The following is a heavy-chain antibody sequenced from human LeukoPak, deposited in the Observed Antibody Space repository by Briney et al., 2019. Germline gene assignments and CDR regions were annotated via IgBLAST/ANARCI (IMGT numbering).Heavy chain of an antibody. D-gene: IGHD3-3*01. CDR2: ISGSGGST. CDR3: AKDAKIFGVVTLFDY. V-gene: IGHV3-23*01. CDR1: GFTFSSYA. Sequence: GGSLRLSCTASGFTFSSYAMSWVRQAPGKGLEWVSAISGSGGSTYYADSVKGRFTISRDNSKNTLYLQMNSLRAEDTAVYYCAKDAKIFGVVTLFDYWGQGTLVTVSS. J-gene: IGHJ4*02.